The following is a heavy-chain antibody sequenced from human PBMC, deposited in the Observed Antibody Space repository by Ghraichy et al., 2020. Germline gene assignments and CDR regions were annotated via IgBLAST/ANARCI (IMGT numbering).Heavy chain of an antibody. D-gene: IGHD3-10*01. V-gene: IGHV3-23*01. CDR2: ITTSRGRT. Sequence: GGSLRLSCAASGFTFSTYDLTWVRQAPGKGLEFVSSITTSRGRTYYGESVKGRFAISRDNSNNTLFLQMNSLRVEDTAVYYCAIAPYPAGSFYNLGYWGQGTQVTVSS. CDR3: AIAPYPAGSFYNLGY. CDR1: GFTFSTYD. J-gene: IGHJ4*02.